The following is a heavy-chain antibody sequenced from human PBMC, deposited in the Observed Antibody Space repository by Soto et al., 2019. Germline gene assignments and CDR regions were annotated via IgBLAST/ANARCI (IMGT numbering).Heavy chain of an antibody. J-gene: IGHJ4*01. Sequence: GGSLRLSCAASGVRFSSAWINWVRQTPGRGLEWVGRIKSKTDGGTTDFAARVKGRFAISRDDSRDMMYMQMDSLKTEDTGVYYCTTDSLFTQLLVRFHFWGLGILVTVSS. CDR3: TTDSLFTQLLVRFHF. CDR1: GVRFSSAW. D-gene: IGHD2-15*01. CDR2: IKSKTDGGTT. V-gene: IGHV3-15*07.